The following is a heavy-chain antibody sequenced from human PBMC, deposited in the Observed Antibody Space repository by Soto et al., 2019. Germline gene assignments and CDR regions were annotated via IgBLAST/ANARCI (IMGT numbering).Heavy chain of an antibody. CDR2: IIPIFGTA. Sequence: QVQLVQSGAEVKKPGSSVKVFCKASGGTFSSYAISWVRQAPGQGLERMGGIIPIFGTANYAQKFQARVTITAEESTSTAYMELSSLRSEDTAVYYCARSPTTVTTAGYGWFDPWGQGTLVTVSS. J-gene: IGHJ5*02. V-gene: IGHV1-69*01. CDR3: ARSPTTVTTAGYGWFDP. CDR1: GGTFSSYA. D-gene: IGHD4-4*01.